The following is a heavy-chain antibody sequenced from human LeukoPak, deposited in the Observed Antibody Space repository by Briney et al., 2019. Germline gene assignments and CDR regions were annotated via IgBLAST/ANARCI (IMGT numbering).Heavy chain of an antibody. D-gene: IGHD6-6*01. CDR2: IYTSGST. Sequence: SETLSLTCTVSGGSISSYYWSWIRQPAGKGLEWIGRIYTSGSTNYNPSLKSRVTMSVDTSKNQFSLKLSSVTAADTAVYYCARVGSSSFAVVDWFDPWGQGTLVTVSS. CDR3: ARVGSSSFAVVDWFDP. J-gene: IGHJ5*02. V-gene: IGHV4-4*07. CDR1: GGSISSYY.